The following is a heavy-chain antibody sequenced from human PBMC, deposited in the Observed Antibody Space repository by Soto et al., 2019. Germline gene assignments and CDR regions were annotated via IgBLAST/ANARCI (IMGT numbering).Heavy chain of an antibody. CDR2: IDPSDSYT. J-gene: IGHJ3*02. Sequence: GESLKISCNGSGYSFTSYWISWVRQMPGKGLEWMGRIDPSDSYTNYSPSFQGHVTISADKSISTAYLQWSSLKASDTATYYCARRITMIGNDAFDIWGQGTMVTVSS. CDR3: ARRITMIGNDAFDI. V-gene: IGHV5-10-1*01. CDR1: GYSFTSYW. D-gene: IGHD3-22*01.